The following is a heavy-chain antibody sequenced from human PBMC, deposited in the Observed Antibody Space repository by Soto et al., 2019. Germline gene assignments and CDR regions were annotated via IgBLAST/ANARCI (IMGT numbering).Heavy chain of an antibody. CDR2: ISGSRGST. V-gene: IGHV3-23*01. CDR1: GFTFSSYA. Sequence: GGSLRLSCAASGFTFSSYAMSWVRQAPGKGLEWVSAISGSRGSTYYADSVKGRFTISRDNSKNTLYLQMNSLRAEDTAIYYCANTVVTELLYSWGYHCESWGQGALFSVCS. D-gene: IGHD2-2*02. CDR3: ANTVVTELLYSWGYHCES. J-gene: IGHJ4*02.